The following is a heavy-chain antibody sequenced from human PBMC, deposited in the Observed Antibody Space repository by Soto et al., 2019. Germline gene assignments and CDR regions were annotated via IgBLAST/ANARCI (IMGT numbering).Heavy chain of an antibody. J-gene: IGHJ4*02. CDR3: ARYYSPNYYGSGVPIY. D-gene: IGHD3-10*01. Sequence: SETLSLTCTVSGGSISSGGYYWSWIRQHPGKGLEWIGYIYYSGSTYYNPSLKSRVTISVDTSKNQFSLKLSSVTAADTAVYFCARYYSPNYYGSGVPIYWGQGTLVTVSS. CDR2: IYYSGST. V-gene: IGHV4-31*03. CDR1: GGSISSGGYY.